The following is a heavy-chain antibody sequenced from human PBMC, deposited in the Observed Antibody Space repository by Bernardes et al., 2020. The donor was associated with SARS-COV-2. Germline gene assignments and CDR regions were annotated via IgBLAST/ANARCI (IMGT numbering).Heavy chain of an antibody. CDR1: GRSITNNNYY. V-gene: IGHV4-61*02. J-gene: IGHJ4*02. CDR2: IHSSRVT. Sequence: SETLSLTCTVSGRSITNNNYYWGWIRQSAGKGVEWFGLIHSSRVTHNNPSLKSRVTILTDTSRNQFSLMMTSVTAADTAVYYCARAYASSRYELDSWGQGALVTVSS. CDR3: ARAYASSRYELDS. D-gene: IGHD6-25*01.